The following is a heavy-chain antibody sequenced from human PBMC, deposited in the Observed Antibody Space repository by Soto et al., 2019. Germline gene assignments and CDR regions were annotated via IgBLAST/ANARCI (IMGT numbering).Heavy chain of an antibody. J-gene: IGHJ4*02. D-gene: IGHD3-10*01. Sequence: EVQLLESGGGLVQVGGSLRLSCVGSGFGFDSYAMSWVRQAPGKGLEWVSGIGSSGGAIVYADSVRGRFTISRDNSRNALYLHMNSLRAGDTAVYYCAKALWFGESSHYFDYWGQGTLATVSS. CDR1: GFGFDSYA. CDR2: IGSSGGAI. V-gene: IGHV3-23*01. CDR3: AKALWFGESSHYFDY.